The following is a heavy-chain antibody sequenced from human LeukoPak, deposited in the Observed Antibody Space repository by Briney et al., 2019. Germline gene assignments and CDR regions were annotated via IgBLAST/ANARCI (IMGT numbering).Heavy chain of an antibody. CDR3: ARRVARYSYYWFDP. V-gene: IGHV4-39*01. J-gene: IGHJ5*02. Sequence: KPSETLSPACTLAARSTSSSSTGWGWIRHPPGKGREWIGSIYYSGSTYYNPSLKSRVTISVDTSKNQFSLYVSSAAAADTAVYYCARRVARYSYYWFDPWGKGTLVTVSS. CDR1: ARSTSSSSTG. CDR2: IYYSGST. D-gene: IGHD5-18*01.